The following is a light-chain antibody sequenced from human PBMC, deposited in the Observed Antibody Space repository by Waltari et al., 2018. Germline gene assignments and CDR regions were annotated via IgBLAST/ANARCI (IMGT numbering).Light chain of an antibody. V-gene: IGKV3-20*01. CDR3: QHYVRLPVT. CDR1: QSVRGT. CDR2: AAS. Sequence: EIVLTQSPGTLSLSPGERATLSCRASQSVRGTLAWYRQKPGQPPRHLIYAASIRATGIPDRFSGSGSGTDFTLTISRLEPEDCAVYYCQHYVRLPVTFGQGTKVEIK. J-gene: IGKJ1*01.